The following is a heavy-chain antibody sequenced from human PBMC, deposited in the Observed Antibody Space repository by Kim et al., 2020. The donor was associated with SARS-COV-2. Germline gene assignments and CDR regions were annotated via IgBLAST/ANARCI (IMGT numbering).Heavy chain of an antibody. V-gene: IGHV3-23*01. J-gene: IGHJ2*01. Sequence: GGSLRLSCAASGFTFSSYFMTWVRQAPGKGLEWVSGISSNGDRTFYADSVTGRFTISRDNSKNTLFLQMNSLRAEDTAVYFCAKALPQQLVYYSYFDLW. CDR3: AKALPQQLVYYSYFDL. CDR2: ISSNGDRT. D-gene: IGHD6-13*01. CDR1: GFTFSSYF.